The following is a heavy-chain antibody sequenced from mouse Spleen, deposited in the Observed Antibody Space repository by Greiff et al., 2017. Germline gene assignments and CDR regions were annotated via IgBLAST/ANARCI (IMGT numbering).Heavy chain of an antibody. J-gene: IGHJ4*01. V-gene: IGHV5-17*01. D-gene: IGHD2-1*01. CDR2: ISSGSSTI. CDR3: ARNYFDY. Sequence: EVQGVESGGGLVKPGGSLKLSCAASGFTFRDYGMHWVRQAPEKGLEWVAYISSGSSTIYYADTVKGRFTISRDNAKNTLFLQMTSLRSEDTAMYYCARNYFDYWGQGTSVTVSS. CDR1: GFTFRDYG.